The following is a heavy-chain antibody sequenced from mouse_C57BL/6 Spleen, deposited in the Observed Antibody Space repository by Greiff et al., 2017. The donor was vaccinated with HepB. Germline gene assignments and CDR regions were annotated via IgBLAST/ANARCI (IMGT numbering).Heavy chain of an antibody. CDR1: GFTFSSYA. V-gene: IGHV5-9-1*02. Sequence: EVKLVESGEGLVKPGGSLKLSCAASGFTFSSYAMSWVRQTPEKRLEWVAYISSGGDYIYYADTVKGRFTISRDNARNTQYLQMSSLKSEDTAMYYCTRAGVRIITTVVNWYFDVWGTGTTVTVSS. CDR2: ISSGGDYI. CDR3: TRAGVRIITTVVNWYFDV. J-gene: IGHJ1*03. D-gene: IGHD1-1*01.